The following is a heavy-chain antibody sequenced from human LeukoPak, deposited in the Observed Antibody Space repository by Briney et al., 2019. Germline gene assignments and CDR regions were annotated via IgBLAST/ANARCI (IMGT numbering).Heavy chain of an antibody. J-gene: IGHJ5*02. CDR3: ARGGYYDSSGYPWWFDP. CDR2: INPSGGST. Sequence: ASVKVSCKASGYTFTSYYMHWVRQAPGQGLEWMGIINPSGGSTSYAQKFQGRVTMTRDTSTSTAYMELRSLRSDDTAVYYCARGGYYDSSGYPWWFDPWGQRTLVTVSS. CDR1: GYTFTSYY. D-gene: IGHD3-22*01. V-gene: IGHV1-46*01.